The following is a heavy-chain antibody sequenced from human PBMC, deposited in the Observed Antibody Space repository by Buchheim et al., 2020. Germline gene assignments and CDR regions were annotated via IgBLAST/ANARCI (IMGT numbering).Heavy chain of an antibody. CDR2: ITGSGVRA. CDR3: AEVTWEAVGTDS. Sequence: EVQLLESGGGLVQPGGSLRLSCAASGFTFANYDMNWVRQAPGKGLEWVSGITGSGVRAFYADSVNGRFTISSDNFKKPLILQMNSLRAEDTAVYYCAEVTWEAVGTDSWGQGTL. V-gene: IGHV3-23*01. J-gene: IGHJ5*01. CDR1: GFTFANYD. D-gene: IGHD6-13*01.